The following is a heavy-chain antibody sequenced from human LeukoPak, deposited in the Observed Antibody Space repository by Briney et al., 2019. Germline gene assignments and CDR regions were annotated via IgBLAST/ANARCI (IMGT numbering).Heavy chain of an antibody. V-gene: IGHV6-1*01. CDR2: TYYRSKWYN. J-gene: IGHJ4*02. Sequence: SQTLSLTCAISGDSVSNKNTAWHWIRQSPSRSLEWLGRTYYRSKWYNDYADSVRSRITINPDTSKNQFSLQLNTVTPEDTAVYYCVRDHGGLDYWGQGTVVTVSS. CDR1: GDSVSNKNTA. CDR3: VRDHGGLDY.